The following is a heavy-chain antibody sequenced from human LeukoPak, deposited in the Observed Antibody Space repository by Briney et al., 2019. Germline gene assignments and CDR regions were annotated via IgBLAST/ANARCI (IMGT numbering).Heavy chain of an antibody. J-gene: IGHJ4*02. CDR3: ARRAYYYGSGDLDY. Sequence: SSETLSLTCTVSGYSISSGYYWAWIRQPPGKGREWIGSIYHSGSTYYNPSLKSRVTISVDTSKNQFSLKLSSVTAADTAVYYCARRAYYYGSGDLDYWGQGTLVTVSS. CDR2: IYHSGST. D-gene: IGHD3-10*01. V-gene: IGHV4-38-2*02. CDR1: GYSISSGYY.